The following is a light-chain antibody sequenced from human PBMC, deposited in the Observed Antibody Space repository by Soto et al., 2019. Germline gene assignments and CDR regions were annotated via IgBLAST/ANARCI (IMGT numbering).Light chain of an antibody. CDR3: QQYYSYSRT. CDR1: QSISSW. J-gene: IGKJ1*01. CDR2: DAS. Sequence: DIQMTQSPSTLSASVGDRVTITCRASQSISSWLAWYQQKPGKAPKLLIYDASSLESGVPSRFSGSGSGTEFTLTISSLEPDDFATYYCQQYYSYSRTFGQGTKVEFK. V-gene: IGKV1-5*01.